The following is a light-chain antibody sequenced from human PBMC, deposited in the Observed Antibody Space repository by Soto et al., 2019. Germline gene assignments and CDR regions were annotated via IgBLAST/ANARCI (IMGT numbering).Light chain of an antibody. CDR1: QSVSSN. CDR2: GAS. Sequence: ELVLPQSPATLSVSPGERATLSCRASQSVSSNLAWYQQKPGQAPRLLIYGASTRATGIPARFSGSGSGTEFTLTISSLQSEDFAVYYGQQYNNWPPLTFGGGTKVESK. CDR3: QQYNNWPPLT. J-gene: IGKJ4*01. V-gene: IGKV3-15*01.